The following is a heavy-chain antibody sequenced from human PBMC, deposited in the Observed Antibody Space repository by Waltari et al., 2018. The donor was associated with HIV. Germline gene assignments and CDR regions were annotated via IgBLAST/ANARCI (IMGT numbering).Heavy chain of an antibody. CDR1: GGSISSYY. D-gene: IGHD3-10*01. CDR2: IYYRGST. V-gene: IGHV4-59*08. CDR3: ARHGSWIGYFDY. J-gene: IGHJ4*02. Sequence: QVQLQESGPGLVKPLETLSLTCTVSGGSISSYYWRWIRQPPGKGLEWIGYIYYRGSTNYNPSLTSRVTISVDTSKNQFSLKLSSVTAADTAVYYCARHGSWIGYFDYCGQGTLVTVSS.